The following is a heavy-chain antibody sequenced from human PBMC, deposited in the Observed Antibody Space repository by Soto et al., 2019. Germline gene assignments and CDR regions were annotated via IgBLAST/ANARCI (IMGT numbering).Heavy chain of an antibody. V-gene: IGHV4-31*01. D-gene: IGHD2-15*01. CDR1: GASVTGGGYY. CDR2: IFFSGRT. J-gene: IGHJ1*01. Sequence: QVQLQESGPGLLKPSQTLSLTCSVSGASVTGGGYYWSWLRQRPGKGLDWIGDIFFSGRTHYNPSLRSLVTISLATSNLCFSLELTSVTSAATAVYYWPASATSEKAVPFWGQGTRVTVS. CDR3: PASATSEKAVPF.